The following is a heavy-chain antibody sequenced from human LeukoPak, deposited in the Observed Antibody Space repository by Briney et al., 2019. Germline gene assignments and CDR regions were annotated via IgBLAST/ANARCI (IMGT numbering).Heavy chain of an antibody. CDR2: IYSGGST. CDR3: ARGMAAAFDY. Sequence: QSGGSLRLSCAASGFTVSSNYMSWVRQAPGKGLEWVSVIYSGGSTYYADSAKGRFTISRDNSKNTLYLQMNSLRAEDTAVYYCARGMAAAFDYWGQGTLVTVSS. V-gene: IGHV3-53*01. J-gene: IGHJ4*02. CDR1: GFTVSSNY. D-gene: IGHD6-13*01.